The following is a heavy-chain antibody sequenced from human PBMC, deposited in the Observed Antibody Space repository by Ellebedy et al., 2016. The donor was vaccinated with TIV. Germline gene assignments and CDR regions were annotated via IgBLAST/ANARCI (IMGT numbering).Heavy chain of an antibody. CDR2: LFWSDDK. V-gene: IGHV2-5*01. Sequence: SGPTLVKPTPTLTLTCTFSGFSLSPSGEGVVWIRQPPGKGLEWLTLLFWSDDKLYNPSLKSRLTITKDTSKNQVVLTLTNMAPVDTATYYCAHTYNYGNNGLDVWGQGTTVTVSS. J-gene: IGHJ6*02. CDR3: AHTYNYGNNGLDV. CDR1: GFSLSPSGEG. D-gene: IGHD3-10*01.